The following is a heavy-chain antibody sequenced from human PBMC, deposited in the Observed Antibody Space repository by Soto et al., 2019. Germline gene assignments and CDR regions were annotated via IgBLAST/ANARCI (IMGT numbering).Heavy chain of an antibody. J-gene: IGHJ4*02. D-gene: IGHD5-12*01. CDR2: IYYSGST. V-gene: IGHV4-59*08. CDR1: GGSISSYY. CDR3: ARRGDSGYDWFYFDY. Sequence: SETLSLTCTVSGGSISSYYWSWIRQPPGKGLEWIGYIYYSGSTNYNPSLKSRVTISVDTSKNQFSLKLSSVTAADTAVYYCARRGDSGYDWFYFDYWGQGTLVTVSS.